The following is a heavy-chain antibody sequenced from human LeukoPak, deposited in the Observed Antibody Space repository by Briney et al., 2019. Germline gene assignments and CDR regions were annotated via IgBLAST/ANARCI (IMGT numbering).Heavy chain of an antibody. Sequence: PGGSLRLSCAASGFTFSSYSMNWVRQAPGKGLEWVSSISSSSSYIYYADSAKGRFTISRDNAKNSLYLQMNSLRAEDTAVYYCARAFRGSGSYFGYWGQGTLVTVSS. D-gene: IGHD3-10*01. CDR3: ARAFRGSGSYFGY. V-gene: IGHV3-21*01. J-gene: IGHJ4*02. CDR1: GFTFSSYS. CDR2: ISSSSSYI.